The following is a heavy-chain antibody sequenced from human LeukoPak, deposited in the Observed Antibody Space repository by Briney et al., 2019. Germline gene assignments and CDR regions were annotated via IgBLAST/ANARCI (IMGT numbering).Heavy chain of an antibody. CDR1: GGTFSSYA. Sequence: SVKASCKASGGTFSSYAISWVRQAPGQGLEWMGRIIPIFGTANYAQKFQGRVTITTDESTSTAYMELSSLRSEDTAVYYCARRQTYCGGDCYISDWGQGTLVTVSS. D-gene: IGHD2-21*02. CDR2: IIPIFGTA. V-gene: IGHV1-69*05. CDR3: ARRQTYCGGDCYISD. J-gene: IGHJ4*02.